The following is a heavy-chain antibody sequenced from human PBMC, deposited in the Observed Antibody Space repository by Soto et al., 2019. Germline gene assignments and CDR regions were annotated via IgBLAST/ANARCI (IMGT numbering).Heavy chain of an antibody. CDR3: AKEGGYYYDSSGYYKKRRVDY. V-gene: IGHV3-30*18. CDR1: GFTFSSYG. CDR2: ISYDGSNK. J-gene: IGHJ4*02. D-gene: IGHD3-22*01. Sequence: QVQLVESGGGVVQPGRSLRLSCAASGFTFSSYGMHWVRQAPGKGLEWVAVISYDGSNKYYADSVKGRFTISRDNSKNTLYMQMNSLRAEDTAVYYCAKEGGYYYDSSGYYKKRRVDYWGQGTLVTVSS.